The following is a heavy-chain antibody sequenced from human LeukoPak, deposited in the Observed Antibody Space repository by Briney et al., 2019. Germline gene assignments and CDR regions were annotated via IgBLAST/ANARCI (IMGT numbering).Heavy chain of an antibody. D-gene: IGHD1-26*01. J-gene: IGHJ3*02. CDR1: GGSISSGGYY. CDR2: INHSGST. CDR3: ARGKSGGSYHSNDAFDI. V-gene: IGHV4-39*07. Sequence: PSETLSLTCTVSGGSISSGGYYWSWIRQPPGKGLEWIGEINHSGSTNYNPSLKSRVTISVDTSKNQFSLKLSSVTAADTAVYYCARGKSGGSYHSNDAFDIWGQGTMVTVSS.